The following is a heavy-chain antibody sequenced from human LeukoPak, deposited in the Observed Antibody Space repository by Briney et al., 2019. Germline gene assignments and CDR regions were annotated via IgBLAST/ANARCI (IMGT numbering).Heavy chain of an antibody. Sequence: EASVTVSCKASGYTFTSYYMHWVRQAPGQGLEWMGIINPSGGSTSYAQKFQGRVTMTRDTSTSTVYMELSSLRSEDTAVYYCARAYCSSTSCYANYFDYWGQGTLVTVSS. CDR1: GYTFTSYY. V-gene: IGHV1-46*01. CDR3: ARAYCSSTSCYANYFDY. CDR2: INPSGGST. J-gene: IGHJ4*02. D-gene: IGHD2-2*01.